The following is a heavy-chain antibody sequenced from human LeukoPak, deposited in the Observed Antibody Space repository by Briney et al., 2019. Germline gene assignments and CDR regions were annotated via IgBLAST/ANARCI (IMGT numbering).Heavy chain of an antibody. Sequence: GGSLRLSCAASGFTFSSYAMSWVRQAPGKGLEWVSSISSSSYIYYADSVKGRFTISRDNAKNSLYLQMNSLRAEDTAVYYCARDGGFQDIVLMVYAPYPYYYGMDVWGQGTTVTVSS. CDR3: ARDGGFQDIVLMVYAPYPYYYGMDV. V-gene: IGHV3-21*01. D-gene: IGHD2-8*01. J-gene: IGHJ6*02. CDR2: ISSSSYI. CDR1: GFTFSSYA.